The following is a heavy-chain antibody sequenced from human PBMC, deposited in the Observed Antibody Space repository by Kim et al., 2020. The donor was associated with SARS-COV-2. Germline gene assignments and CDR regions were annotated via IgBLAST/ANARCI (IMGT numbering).Heavy chain of an antibody. CDR2: IYTSGST. V-gene: IGHV4-4*07. D-gene: IGHD3-10*01. CDR3: AREGHYGSGSYYYYYYYMDV. J-gene: IGHJ6*03. Sequence: SETLSLTCTVSGGSISSYYWSWIRQPAGKGLEWIGRIYTSGSTNYNPSLKSRITMSVDTSKNQFSLKLSSVTAADTAMYYCAREGHYGSGSYYYYYYYMDVWGKGTTVTVSS. CDR1: GGSISSYY.